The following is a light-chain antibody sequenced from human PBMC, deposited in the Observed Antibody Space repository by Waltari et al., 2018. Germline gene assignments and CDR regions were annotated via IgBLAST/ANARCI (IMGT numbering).Light chain of an antibody. CDR1: SSNIGNNF. V-gene: IGLV1-51*01. CDR3: GTWDDSLSVAV. CDR2: DNY. Sequence: QSVLTQPPSVSAAPGQKVTISCSGRSSNIGNNFVSWYQQFPGTAPKLLIYDNYQRPSGVPDLFSGSKSGTSGTLVITGLQTGDEADYYCGTWDDSLSVAVFGGGTKVAVL. J-gene: IGLJ2*01.